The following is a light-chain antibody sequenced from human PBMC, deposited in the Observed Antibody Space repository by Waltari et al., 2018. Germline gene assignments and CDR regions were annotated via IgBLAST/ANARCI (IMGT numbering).Light chain of an antibody. CDR1: QTLLNTDGYVY. CDR2: QDS. V-gene: IGKV2-30*01. Sequence: LVVTQSPVTLAVTLGQSASISCTSSQTLLNTDGYVYLNWFHQRSGQSPRRLMYQDSKREAGVQDRFSGKESQTEFTLTISRVEAEDVGVYFCMQGVRPWTFGQGTKGESK. CDR3: MQGVRPWT. J-gene: IGKJ1*01.